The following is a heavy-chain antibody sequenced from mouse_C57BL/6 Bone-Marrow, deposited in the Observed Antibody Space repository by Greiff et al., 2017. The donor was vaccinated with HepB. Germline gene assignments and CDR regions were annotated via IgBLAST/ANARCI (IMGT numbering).Heavy chain of an antibody. CDR1: GYTFTDYE. V-gene: IGHV1-15*01. CDR3: TRRDYYGSSYAMDY. CDR2: IDPETGGT. J-gene: IGHJ4*01. Sequence: QVQLQQSGAELVRPGASVTLSCKASGYTFTDYEMHWVKQTPVHGLEWIGAIDPETGGTAYNQKFKGKAILTADKSSSTAYMELRSLTSEDSAVYYCTRRDYYGSSYAMDYWGQRTSVTVSS. D-gene: IGHD1-1*01.